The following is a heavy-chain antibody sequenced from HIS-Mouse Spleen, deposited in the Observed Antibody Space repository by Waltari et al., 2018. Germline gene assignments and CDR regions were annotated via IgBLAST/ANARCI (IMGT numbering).Heavy chain of an antibody. D-gene: IGHD7-27*01. CDR3: ARRLLTGDAFDI. Sequence: EVQLVQSGGGLVKPGGSLRLSCAASGFTFSSYSMNWVRQAPGKGLEWVSSISSSSSYIYYADSVKGRFTISRDNAKNSLYLQMNSLRAEDTAVYYCARRLLTGDAFDIRGQGTMVTVSS. CDR1: GFTFSSYS. V-gene: IGHV3-21*01. J-gene: IGHJ3*02. CDR2: ISSSSSYI.